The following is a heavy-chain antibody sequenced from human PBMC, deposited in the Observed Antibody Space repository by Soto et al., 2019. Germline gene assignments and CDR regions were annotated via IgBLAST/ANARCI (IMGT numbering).Heavy chain of an antibody. Sequence: GGSLRLSCAASGFTFSSYWMSWVRQAPGKGLEWVANIKQDGSEKYYVGSVKGRFTISRGNAKNSLYLQMNSLRAEDTVVYYCATNGGGNYSYYYGMDVWGQGTTVTVSS. CDR1: GFTFSSYW. CDR2: IKQDGSEK. V-gene: IGHV3-7*01. J-gene: IGHJ6*01. D-gene: IGHD2-8*01. CDR3: ATNGGGNYSYYYGMDV.